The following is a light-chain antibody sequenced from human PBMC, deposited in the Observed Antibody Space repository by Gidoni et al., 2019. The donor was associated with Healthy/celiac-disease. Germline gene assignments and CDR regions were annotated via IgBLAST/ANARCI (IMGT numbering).Light chain of an antibody. CDR2: TAS. Sequence: DIHMTHSPSSLSASVGDRVTITCRASQSISSSLSWYQQKPGKAPKLLIYTASSLQSGVPSRFSGSGSGTEFTLTISSLQPDDFATYYCQQYYSTPRTFGQGTKVEIK. CDR1: QSISSS. J-gene: IGKJ2*01. V-gene: IGKV1-39*01. CDR3: QQYYSTPRT.